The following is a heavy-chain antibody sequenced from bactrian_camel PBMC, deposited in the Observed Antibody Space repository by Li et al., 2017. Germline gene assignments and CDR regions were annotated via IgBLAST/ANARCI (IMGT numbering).Heavy chain of an antibody. CDR1: GGTYKNYC. D-gene: IGHD2*01. Sequence: HVQLVESGGGSVQAGGSLRPSCAVSGGTYKNYCMGWFRQAPGKEREGVADIDSDGTNSYVDSVKSRFTITKDNGKNTLYLQMNGLKPEDSAMYYCAARKKIYSWVCGRVHCLGPGDPGHRL. V-gene: IGHV3S55*01. CDR2: IDSDGTN. J-gene: IGHJ4*01. CDR3: AARKKIYSWVCGRVHC.